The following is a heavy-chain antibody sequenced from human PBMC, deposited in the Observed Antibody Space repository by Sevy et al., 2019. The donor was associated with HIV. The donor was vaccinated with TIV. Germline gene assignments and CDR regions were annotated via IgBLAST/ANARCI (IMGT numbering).Heavy chain of an antibody. D-gene: IGHD3-10*01. CDR1: GFTFDDYA. CDR3: AKDIRGRDYGMDV. J-gene: IGHJ6*02. V-gene: IGHV3-9*01. Sequence: GGSLRLSCAASGFTFDDYAMHWVRQAPGKGLEWVSGISWNSGSIGYADSVKGRFTISRDNAKNSLYLQMNSLRAEDTALYYCAKDIRGRDYGMDVWGQGTTVTVFS. CDR2: ISWNSGSI.